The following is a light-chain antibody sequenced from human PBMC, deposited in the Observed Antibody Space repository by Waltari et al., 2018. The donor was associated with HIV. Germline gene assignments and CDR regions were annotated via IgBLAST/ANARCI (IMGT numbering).Light chain of an antibody. V-gene: IGKV1-5*03. CDR1: QSINSW. Sequence: DIQMTQSPSTLSASVGDRVTITCRASQSINSWLAWYQQKPGKAPNLVIHQASSLQSGVPSRFSGSGSGTEFTLTISSLQPDDFATYYCQQYNTYSLTFGGGTKVEIK. J-gene: IGKJ4*01. CDR2: QAS. CDR3: QQYNTYSLT.